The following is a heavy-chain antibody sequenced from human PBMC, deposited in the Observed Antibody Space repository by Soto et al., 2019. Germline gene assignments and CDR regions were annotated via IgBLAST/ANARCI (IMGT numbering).Heavy chain of an antibody. CDR1: GGSITGYY. J-gene: IGHJ6*02. V-gene: IGHV4-59*01. Sequence: QVQLQESGPRLLKPSETLSLTCSVSGGSITGYYWSWVRQPPGQALEWLGYICYRGSTSYNPSLKSRVTISLDTSKNQFSLKLRAVTAADTAVYYCARDPPYGSGGSGMDVWGQGTTVTVSS. D-gene: IGHD3-10*01. CDR3: ARDPPYGSGGSGMDV. CDR2: ICYRGST.